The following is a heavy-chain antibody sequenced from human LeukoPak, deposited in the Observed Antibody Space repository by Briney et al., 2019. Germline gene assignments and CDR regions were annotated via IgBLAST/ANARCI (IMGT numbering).Heavy chain of an antibody. Sequence: PSETLSLTCTVSGGSLSNYYWTWIRQPAGKGLELIGRINSNGSTNYNRSLKSRVTMSVDTSKNQVSLNLTSVTAADTAFYYCARDYAGAVDYWGQGTLVTVSS. CDR3: ARDYAGAVDY. V-gene: IGHV4-4*07. CDR2: INSNGST. D-gene: IGHD1-26*01. CDR1: GGSLSNYY. J-gene: IGHJ4*02.